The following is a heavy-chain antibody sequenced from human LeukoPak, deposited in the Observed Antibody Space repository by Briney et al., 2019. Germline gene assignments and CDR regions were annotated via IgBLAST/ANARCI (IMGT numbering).Heavy chain of an antibody. CDR3: ARDKIQWLRYSYFDY. CDR1: GFTLSRYG. D-gene: IGHD5-12*01. V-gene: IGHV3-48*01. J-gene: IGHJ4*02. Sequence: GGSLRLSCAASGFTLSRYGMNWVRQAPGRGLEWLSYTSGSSGSTIYYAQSVRGRFTISRDDAKNTLYLQMNSLRADDTAVYFCARDKIQWLRYSYFDYWGQGVLVTVSS. CDR2: TSGSSGSTI.